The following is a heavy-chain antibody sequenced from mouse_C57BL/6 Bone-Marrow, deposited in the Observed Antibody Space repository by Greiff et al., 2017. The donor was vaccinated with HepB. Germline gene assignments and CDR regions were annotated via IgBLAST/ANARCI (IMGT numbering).Heavy chain of an antibody. J-gene: IGHJ4*01. D-gene: IGHD1-1*01. CDR2: ISYDGSN. CDR3: AITTVVATDY. V-gene: IGHV3-6*01. CDR1: GYSITSGYN. Sequence: ESGPGLVKPSQSLSLTCSVTGYSITSGYNWNWIRQFPGNKLEWMGYISYDGSNNYNPSLKNRISITRDTSKNQFFLKLNSVTTEDTATYYCAITTVVATDYWGQGTSVTVSS.